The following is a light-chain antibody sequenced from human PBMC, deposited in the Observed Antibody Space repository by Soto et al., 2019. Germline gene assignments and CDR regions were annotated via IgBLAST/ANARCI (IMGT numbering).Light chain of an antibody. CDR1: QSVSSSY. CDR3: QQYGSTPLFT. CDR2: GAS. J-gene: IGKJ3*01. Sequence: EIVLTQSPGTLSLSPGERATLSCRASQSVSSSYLAWYQQKPGQAPRLLIYGASSRATGIPDRFRGSGSGTDFTLTICSRETEDITVYYCQQYGSTPLFTFVPRTKVDIK. V-gene: IGKV3-20*01.